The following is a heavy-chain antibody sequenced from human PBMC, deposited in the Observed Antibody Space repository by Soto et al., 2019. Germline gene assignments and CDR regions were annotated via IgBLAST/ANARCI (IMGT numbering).Heavy chain of an antibody. V-gene: IGHV3-30*18. J-gene: IGHJ6*02. D-gene: IGHD6-25*01. CDR3: AKDLLRPGRAYGMDV. CDR2: ISYDGSNK. Sequence: QVQLVESGGGVVQPGRSLRLSCAASGFTFSSYGMHWVRQAPGKGLEWVAVISYDGSNKYYADSVKGRFTISRDNSXHTLYLQMNSLRPEDTAVYYCAKDLLRPGRAYGMDVWGQGTTVTVSS. CDR1: GFTFSSYG.